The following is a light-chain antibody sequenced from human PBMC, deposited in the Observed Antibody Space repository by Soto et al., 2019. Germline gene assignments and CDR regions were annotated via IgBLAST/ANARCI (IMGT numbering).Light chain of an antibody. CDR3: QQYKSLLS. J-gene: IGKJ3*01. CDR2: DAS. Sequence: DLQMTQSPSSLSASVGDRVTITCQASQDISKYLNWYQQKPGKAPKLLIYDASNLETGVPSRLSGSGSGTDFTLTIDSLQPEDIAKYYCQQYKSLLSFGPGTKVDIK. CDR1: QDISKY. V-gene: IGKV1-33*01.